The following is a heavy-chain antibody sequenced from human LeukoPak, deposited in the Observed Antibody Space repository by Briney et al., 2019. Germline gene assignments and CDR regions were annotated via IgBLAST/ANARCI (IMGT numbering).Heavy chain of an antibody. J-gene: IGHJ4*02. D-gene: IGHD3-22*01. CDR2: IKQDGSEK. CDR1: GFTFSSYW. Sequence: GGSLRLSCAASGFTFSSYWMSWVRQAPGKGLEWVANIKQDGSEKYYVDSVKGRFTISRDNAKNSLYLQMNSLRAEDTAVYYCARDTDYYDSSGYYGLDYWGQGTLVTVSS. CDR3: ARDTDYYDSSGYYGLDY. V-gene: IGHV3-7*01.